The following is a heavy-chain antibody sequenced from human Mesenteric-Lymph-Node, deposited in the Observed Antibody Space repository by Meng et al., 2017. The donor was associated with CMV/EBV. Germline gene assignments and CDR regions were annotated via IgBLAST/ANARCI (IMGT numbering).Heavy chain of an antibody. CDR3: ARILPASYGMDV. Sequence: GESLKISCTDSGFTFSNYWMTWVRQAPGKGLEWVANIKQDGSEKYYVDSVRGRFTISRDNAKNTLYLQMNSLRAEDTAVYYCARILPASYGMDVWGQGTTVTVSS. CDR1: GFTFSNYW. J-gene: IGHJ6*02. V-gene: IGHV3-7*01. CDR2: IKQDGSEK. D-gene: IGHD1-14*01.